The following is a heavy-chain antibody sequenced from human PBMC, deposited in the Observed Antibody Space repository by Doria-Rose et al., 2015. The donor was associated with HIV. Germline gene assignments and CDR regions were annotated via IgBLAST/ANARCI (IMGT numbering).Heavy chain of an antibody. J-gene: IGHJ4*02. CDR3: ARIKSGRWYHKYYFDF. V-gene: IGHV2-26*01. Sequence: SGLVLVKPTETLTLTCTVSGVSLSSPGMGVSWIRQPPGKALEWLANIFSDDERSYKTSLKSRLTISRCTSKSQVVLTMTDMDPVDTATYYCARIKSGRWYHKYYFDFWGQGTLVIVSA. CDR1: GVSLSSPGMG. D-gene: IGHD6-13*01. CDR2: IFSDDER.